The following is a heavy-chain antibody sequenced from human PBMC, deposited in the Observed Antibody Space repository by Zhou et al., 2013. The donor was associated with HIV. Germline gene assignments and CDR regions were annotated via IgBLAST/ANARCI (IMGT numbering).Heavy chain of an antibody. Sequence: QVQLVQSGAEVKKPGSSVKVSCKASGETFHNYALNWVRQAPGQGLEWLGRVIPMFGTTMPAQRFQGRVAISADESTNTVYMDLSRLRSEDTAVYYCASGCLGGDCSFDHWGQGTLVTVSA. CDR3: ASGCLGGDCSFDH. D-gene: IGHD2-21*02. CDR2: VIPMFGTT. J-gene: IGHJ4*02. CDR1: GETFHNYA. V-gene: IGHV1-69*12.